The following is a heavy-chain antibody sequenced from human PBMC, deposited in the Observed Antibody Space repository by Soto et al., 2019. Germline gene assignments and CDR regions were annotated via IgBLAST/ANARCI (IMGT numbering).Heavy chain of an antibody. D-gene: IGHD1-26*01. CDR3: AREVGYEGGMDV. J-gene: IGHJ6*02. Sequence: QLQLQASGPGLVKPSQTLSLTCNVSGGSISNGAYSWSWIRQSTAKGLEWIGYRYHSGSSYYNPSLSSRVTISVDTSKNQFSLKLTSVTAADAAVYYSAREVGYEGGMDVWGQGTTVTVSS. CDR1: GGSISNGAYS. V-gene: IGHV4-30-2*06. CDR2: RYHSGSS.